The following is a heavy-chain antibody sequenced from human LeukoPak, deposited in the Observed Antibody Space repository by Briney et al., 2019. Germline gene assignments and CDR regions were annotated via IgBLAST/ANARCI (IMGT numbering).Heavy chain of an antibody. J-gene: IGHJ6*02. Sequence: GGSLRLSCAASGFTFDDFAMHWVRQAPGQGLEWVSGISWNGGTITYADSVKGRFSISRDNAKNSLYLQMNSLRAEDTALYYCAKDSGVAPTGYGMDVWGQGTTVTVSS. CDR3: AKDSGVAPTGYGMDV. CDR2: ISWNGGTI. CDR1: GFTFDDFA. D-gene: IGHD2-15*01. V-gene: IGHV3-9*01.